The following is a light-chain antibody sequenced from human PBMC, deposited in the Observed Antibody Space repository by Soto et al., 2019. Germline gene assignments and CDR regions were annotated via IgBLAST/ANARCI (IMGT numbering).Light chain of an antibody. Sequence: ETVLTQSPGTLSLSPGERATLSCRASQSVNNNYLAWYQQKPGQAPRLLIYGTSSRATGISDRFSGSGSGTDFTLTISRLEPEDFAVYYCQQYGRSPRTFARGTKVEIK. CDR1: QSVNNNY. CDR3: QQYGRSPRT. V-gene: IGKV3-20*01. J-gene: IGKJ1*01. CDR2: GTS.